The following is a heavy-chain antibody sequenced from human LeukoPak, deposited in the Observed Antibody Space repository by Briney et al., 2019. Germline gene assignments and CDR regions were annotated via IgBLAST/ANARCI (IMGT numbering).Heavy chain of an antibody. CDR1: RFTLSSYW. CDR2: INTDGSST. CDR3: ASRTGVY. Sequence: GGSLRLSCAASRFTLSSYWMHWVRQAPGKGLVWVSRINTDGSSTNYANSVKGRFTISRDNAMNTLYLQMNNLRAEDTAVYYCASRTGVYWGQGTLVSVSS. D-gene: IGHD1-14*01. J-gene: IGHJ4*02. V-gene: IGHV3-74*01.